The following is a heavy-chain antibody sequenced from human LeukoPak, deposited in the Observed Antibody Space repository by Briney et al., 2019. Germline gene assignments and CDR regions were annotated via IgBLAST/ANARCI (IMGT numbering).Heavy chain of an antibody. CDR3: ARLLYYYGSGRGFDP. D-gene: IGHD3-10*01. CDR1: DGSISSYY. CDR2: IYYSGST. Sequence: PSETLSLTCTVSDGSISSYYWSWIRQPPGKGLEWIGYIYYSGSTNYNPSLKSRVTISVDTSKNQFSLKLSSVTAADTAVYYCARLLYYYGSGRGFDPWGQGTLVTVSS. V-gene: IGHV4-59*08. J-gene: IGHJ5*02.